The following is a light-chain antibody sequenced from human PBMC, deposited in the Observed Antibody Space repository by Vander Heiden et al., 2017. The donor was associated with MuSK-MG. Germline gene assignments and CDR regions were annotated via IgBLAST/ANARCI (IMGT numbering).Light chain of an antibody. V-gene: IGLV3-19*01. CDR3: DSRDSSGNHAVV. J-gene: IGLJ2*01. CDR1: SLRSYY. CDR2: GKD. Sequence: SSELTQHPAVSVSLGQTVRITCQGDSLRSYYANCYQQKPGQAPVLVIYGKDNRPSGIPDRFSCSSSGNTASLTITVAQAEDEADYYCDSRDSSGNHAVVFGGGTKLTVL.